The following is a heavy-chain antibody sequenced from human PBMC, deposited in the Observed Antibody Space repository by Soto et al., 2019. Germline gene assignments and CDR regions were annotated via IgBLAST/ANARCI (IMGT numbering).Heavy chain of an antibody. CDR2: INPDTGTT. Sequence: QVQLVQSGAEVRKPGASVKLSCRASGYTFTHYYIHWVRQAPGQGLEWLGIINPDTGTTSYAQTFQGRVTLTTATSASTVYLELSGLAAEDTAVYYCASCPIYGGDSYFAYWGQGTLVTVSS. CDR3: ASCPIYGGDSYFAY. J-gene: IGHJ4*02. CDR1: GYTFTHYY. D-gene: IGHD2-21*01. V-gene: IGHV1-46*01.